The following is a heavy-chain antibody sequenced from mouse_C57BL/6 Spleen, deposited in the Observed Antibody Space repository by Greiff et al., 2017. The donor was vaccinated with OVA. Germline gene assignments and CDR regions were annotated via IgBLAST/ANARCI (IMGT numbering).Heavy chain of an antibody. Sequence: QVQLQQSGAELVKPGASVKISCKASGYAFSSYWMNWVKQRPGKGLEWIGQIYPGDGDTNYNGKFKGKATLTADKSSSTAYMQLSSLTSEDSAVYFCARWGKYYGSGDYFDYWGQGTTLTVSS. J-gene: IGHJ2*01. CDR2: IYPGDGDT. CDR1: GYAFSSYW. CDR3: ARWGKYYGSGDYFDY. D-gene: IGHD1-1*01. V-gene: IGHV1-80*01.